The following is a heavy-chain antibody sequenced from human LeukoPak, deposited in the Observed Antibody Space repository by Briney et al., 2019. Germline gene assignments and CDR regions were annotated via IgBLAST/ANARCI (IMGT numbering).Heavy chain of an antibody. CDR2: VNPNSGDT. Sequence: ASVKVSCKASGYTFTGYYLHWVRQAPGQGLEWMGCVNPNSGDTNYAQKFQGSVTMARDTSISTVYMELSRLRSDDTAVYYCARASGSYWWFDSWGQGTLVTVSS. J-gene: IGHJ5*01. CDR1: GYTFTGYY. CDR3: ARASGSYWWFDS. D-gene: IGHD1-26*01. V-gene: IGHV1-2*02.